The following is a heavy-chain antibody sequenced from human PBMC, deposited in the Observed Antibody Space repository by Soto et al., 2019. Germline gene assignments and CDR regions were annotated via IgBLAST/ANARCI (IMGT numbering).Heavy chain of an antibody. CDR2: ISPSNGQT. Sequence: QVQLVQSGTEVKKPGASVKVSCKASGYTFSNFGLSWVRQAPGQGLEWMGWISPSNGQTIYAQNFHGRVTMTTDTSTATAYMELRSLISDDTAVYYCARVIMIFGVANLGSYFDYWGQGTRVTVSA. V-gene: IGHV1-18*01. D-gene: IGHD3-3*01. CDR1: GYTFSNFG. CDR3: ARVIMIFGVANLGSYFDY. J-gene: IGHJ4*02.